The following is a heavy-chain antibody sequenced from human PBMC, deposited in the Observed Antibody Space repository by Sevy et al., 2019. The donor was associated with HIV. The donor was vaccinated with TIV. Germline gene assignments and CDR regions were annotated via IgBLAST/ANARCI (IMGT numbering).Heavy chain of an antibody. J-gene: IGHJ3*01. CDR1: GFTFSNSF. CDR3: GTGDAYDV. V-gene: IGHV3-15*06. CDR2: ITRKIDGETT. Sequence: GGSLRLSCAASGFTFSNSFMSWARQAPGRGLEWVGRITRKIDGETTLYAAPGKGRFTISRDDSRNTMYLKMDSLKIEETAMYYCGTGDAYDVSGQGTTVTVSS. D-gene: IGHD7-27*01.